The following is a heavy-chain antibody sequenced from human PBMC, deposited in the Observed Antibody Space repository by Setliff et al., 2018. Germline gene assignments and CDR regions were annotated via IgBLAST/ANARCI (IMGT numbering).Heavy chain of an antibody. CDR3: VRDRYGRNSDGSGVYNWFDS. D-gene: IGHD2-15*01. CDR1: GASISSGSHY. Sequence: SETLSLTCNVPGASISSGSHYWSWIRQSAGEKPTWIGHVYSTGSTNYNPSFESRVSTSVDKSNNQFSLKMTSVTAADTAMYYCVRDRYGRNSDGSGVYNWFDSWGQGILVTVSS. V-gene: IGHV4-61*09. J-gene: IGHJ5*01. CDR2: VYSTGST.